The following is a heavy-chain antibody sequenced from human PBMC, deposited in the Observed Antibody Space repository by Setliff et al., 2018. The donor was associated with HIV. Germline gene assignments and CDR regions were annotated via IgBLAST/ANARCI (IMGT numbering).Heavy chain of an antibody. CDR1: GGTFRGFG. J-gene: IGHJ6*03. V-gene: IGHV1-69*13. CDR2: IIPIFGTP. CDR3: ATNPEMATINYYYYYMDA. Sequence: SVKVSCKASGGTFRGFGISWVVQAPGQGLEWMGQIIPIFGTPRYAQKFQGRVTITADESTSTVYMELSSLRSEDTAVYYCATNPEMATINYYYYYMDAWGKGTTVTVSS. D-gene: IGHD5-12*01.